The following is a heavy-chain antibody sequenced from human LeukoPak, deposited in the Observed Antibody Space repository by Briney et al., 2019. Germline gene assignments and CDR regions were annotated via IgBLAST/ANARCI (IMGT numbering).Heavy chain of an antibody. D-gene: IGHD6-13*01. CDR3: ARHAHSIAAAGTLDY. J-gene: IGHJ4*02. V-gene: IGHV4-39*01. Sequence: PSETLSLTCTVSGGSISSSSYYWGWIRQPPGKGLEWIGSIYYSGSTYYNPSLKSRVTISVDTSKNQFSLKLSSVTAADTAVYYCARHAHSIAAAGTLDYWGQGTLVTVSS. CDR1: GGSISSSSYY. CDR2: IYYSGST.